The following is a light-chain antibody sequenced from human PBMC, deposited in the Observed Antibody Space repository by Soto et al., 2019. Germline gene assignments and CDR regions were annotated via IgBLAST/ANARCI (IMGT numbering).Light chain of an antibody. CDR2: EAG. Sequence: QSVLTQPASVSGSPGQSITISCTGTSSDVGSYNFVSWYPQHPGKAPKLMIFEAGKRPSGVSNRFSGSKSGNTASLTISGLQAEDEADYYCCSYAGSRTLVFGGGTQLTVL. J-gene: IGLJ3*02. CDR3: CSYAGSRTLV. CDR1: SSDVGSYNF. V-gene: IGLV2-23*01.